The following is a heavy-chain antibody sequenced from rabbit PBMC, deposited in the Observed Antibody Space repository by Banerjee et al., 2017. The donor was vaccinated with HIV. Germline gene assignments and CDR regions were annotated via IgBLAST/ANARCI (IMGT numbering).Heavy chain of an antibody. CDR2: IYAGSSGST. V-gene: IGHV1S40*01. D-gene: IGHD6-1*01. CDR3: ARRDGGYVAYGYAYYGMDL. CDR1: GFSFSSNYY. J-gene: IGHJ6*01. Sequence: QWLEESGGGLVTPGASLTLTCTASGFSFSSNYYMCWVRQAPGKGLEWIACIYAGSSGSTYYTSWAKGRFPISKTSSTTVTLQMTSLTAADTAPYFCARRDGGYVAYGYAYYGMDLWGPGTLVTVS.